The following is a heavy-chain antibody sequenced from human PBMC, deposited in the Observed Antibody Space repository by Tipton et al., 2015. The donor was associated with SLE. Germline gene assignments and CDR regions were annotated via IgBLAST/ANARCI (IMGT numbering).Heavy chain of an antibody. CDR3: AKDRPYSSGWFDA. CDR1: GFTFSSYA. Sequence: SLRLSCAASGFTFSSYAMTWVRQAPGKGLEWVSSVSSSGASTYYADSVKGRFTISRDNSRTTLYLQLTGLRAEDKALYYCAKDRPYSSGWFDAWGQGTLVTVSS. J-gene: IGHJ5*02. D-gene: IGHD3-22*01. V-gene: IGHV3-23*01. CDR2: VSSSGAST.